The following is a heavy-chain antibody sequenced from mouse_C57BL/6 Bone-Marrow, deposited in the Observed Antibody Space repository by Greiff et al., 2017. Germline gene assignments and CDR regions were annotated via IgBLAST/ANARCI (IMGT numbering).Heavy chain of an antibody. V-gene: IGHV5-9*04. CDR2: ISGGGGNT. J-gene: IGHJ2*01. CDR3: ARRGLWLRRRGYYFDY. Sequence: EVQRVESGGGLVKPGGSLKFSCAASGFNFSSYTMSWVRQTPEKRLEWVATISGGGGNTYYTDSVKGRFTISRDNAKNTLYLQMSSLRSEDTAVYYCARRGLWLRRRGYYFDYGGQGTAHTVSS. CDR1: GFNFSSYT. D-gene: IGHD2-2*01.